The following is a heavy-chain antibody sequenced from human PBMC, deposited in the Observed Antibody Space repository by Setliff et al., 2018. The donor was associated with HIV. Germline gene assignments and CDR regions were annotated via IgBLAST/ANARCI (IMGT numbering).Heavy chain of an antibody. CDR3: ARVPRQLLKGAAAYFDY. CDR2: INHSGST. V-gene: IGHV4-34*01. D-gene: IGHD5-18*01. J-gene: IGHJ4*02. CDR1: GGSFSDYY. Sequence: SETLSPTCAVYGGSFSDYYWSWIRQPPGKGLEWIGEINHSGSTNYNPSLKSRVTISVDTSKNQFSLRLSSVTAADTAVYYCARVPRQLLKGAAAYFDYWGQGTLVTVSS.